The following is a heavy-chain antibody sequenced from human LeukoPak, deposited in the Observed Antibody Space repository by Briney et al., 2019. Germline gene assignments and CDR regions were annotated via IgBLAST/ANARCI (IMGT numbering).Heavy chain of an antibody. D-gene: IGHD4-17*01. CDR2: ICYCGST. J-gene: IGHJ4*02. CDR3: ARDRYGDYVADY. CDR1: GGSIRSYC. Sequence: PSETLSLTCTVSGGSIRSYCWSWIRLPPGTGLERDGYICYCGSTNSNPYLTSRVPIFTNTSKNQLSLKLSSVTAADTAVYYCARDRYGDYVADYWGQGTLVTVSS. V-gene: IGHV4-59*01.